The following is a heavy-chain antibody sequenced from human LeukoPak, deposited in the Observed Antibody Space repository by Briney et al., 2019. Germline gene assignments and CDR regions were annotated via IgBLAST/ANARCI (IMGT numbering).Heavy chain of an antibody. D-gene: IGHD3-10*01. CDR1: GVSFSGYY. CDR3: ARTVWGLRDWFDP. V-gene: IGHV4-34*01. J-gene: IGHJ5*02. CDR2: INHSGST. Sequence: AETLSLTCAVYGVSFSGYYWSWIRQPPGKGLEWIGEINHSGSTNYNPSLKSRVTISVDASKNQFPLKLSSVTAAATAVYYCARTVWGLRDWFDPWGQGTLVTVSS.